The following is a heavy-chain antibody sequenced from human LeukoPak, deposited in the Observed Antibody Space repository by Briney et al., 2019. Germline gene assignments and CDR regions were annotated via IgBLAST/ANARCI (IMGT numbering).Heavy chain of an antibody. CDR3: ARGLYYDFWSAPGYFQH. D-gene: IGHD3-3*01. V-gene: IGHV3-11*01. Sequence: PGGSLRLSCAASGFTFSDYYMSWIRQAPGKGLECVSYISSSGSTIYYADSVKGRFTISRDNAKNSLYLQMNSLRAEDTAVYYCARGLYYDFWSAPGYFQHWGQGTLVTVSS. CDR1: GFTFSDYY. J-gene: IGHJ1*01. CDR2: ISSSGSTI.